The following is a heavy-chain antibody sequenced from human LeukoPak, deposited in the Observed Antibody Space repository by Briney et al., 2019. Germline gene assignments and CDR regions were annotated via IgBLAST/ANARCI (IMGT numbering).Heavy chain of an antibody. V-gene: IGHV3-23*01. D-gene: IGHD3-22*01. J-gene: IGHJ1*01. CDR3: AKGVNQVVVILNFQH. CDR2: ISGSGGST. CDR1: GFTFSSYA. Sequence: GGSLRLSCAASGFTFSSYAMSWVRQAPGKGLEWVSAISGSGGSTYYADSVKGRFTISRDNSKNTLYLQKNSLRAEDTAVYYCAKGVNQVVVILNFQHWGQGTLVTVSS.